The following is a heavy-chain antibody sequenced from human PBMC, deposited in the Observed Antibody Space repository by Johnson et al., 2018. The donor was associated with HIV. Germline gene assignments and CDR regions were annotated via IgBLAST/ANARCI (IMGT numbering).Heavy chain of an antibody. CDR3: ARGGIIHYAFDI. Sequence: QVQLVESGGGVVQPWRSLRLSCVASGFTFSSYTMHWVRQAPGKGLEWVAVISYDGSNKYFADSVKGRFTISRDNSKNTLYLQMSSLRAEDTAVYYCARGGIIHYAFDIGGQGTMVTVSS. CDR2: ISYDGSNK. J-gene: IGHJ3*02. CDR1: GFTFSSYT. V-gene: IGHV3-30*04. D-gene: IGHD1-1*01.